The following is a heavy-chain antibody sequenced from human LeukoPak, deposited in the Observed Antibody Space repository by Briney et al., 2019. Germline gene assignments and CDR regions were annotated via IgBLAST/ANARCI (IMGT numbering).Heavy chain of an antibody. Sequence: GGSLRLSCAASGFTFSSYSMNWVRQAPGKGLEWVSSISSSSTYIYYADSVKGRFTISRDNAKNSLYLQMNSLRAEDTAVYYCARVSSIVVVTAAEYLDYWGQGTLVTVSS. V-gene: IGHV3-21*04. CDR2: ISSSSTYI. CDR3: ARVSSIVVVTAAEYLDY. D-gene: IGHD2-21*02. J-gene: IGHJ4*02. CDR1: GFTFSSYS.